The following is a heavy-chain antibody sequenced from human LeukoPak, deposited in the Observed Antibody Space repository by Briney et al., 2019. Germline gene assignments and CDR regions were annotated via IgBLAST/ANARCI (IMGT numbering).Heavy chain of an antibody. CDR1: GYTFTSYA. V-gene: IGHV1-18*01. CDR3: ARVNYCAGGSYNNWFDP. J-gene: IGHJ5*02. Sequence: GASVKVSCKASGYTFTSYAISWVRQAPGQGLEWMGGISPYNGKTNYAQKFQGRVTMTTDTSTSTAYMELRSLRSEDTAVYYCARVNYCAGGSYNNWFDPWGQGTLVTVSS. CDR2: ISPYNGKT. D-gene: IGHD3-10*01.